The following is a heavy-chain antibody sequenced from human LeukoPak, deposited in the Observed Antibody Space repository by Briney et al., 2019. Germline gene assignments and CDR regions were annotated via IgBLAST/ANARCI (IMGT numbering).Heavy chain of an antibody. J-gene: IGHJ4*02. CDR2: IRDSGST. D-gene: IGHD1-26*01. CDR1: GGSISSYY. Sequence: SETLSLTCTVSGGSISSYYWSWIRQPPGKGLEWIGYIRDSGSTNYNPSLKSRVTISVDTSKNQSSLKLSSVTAADTAVYYCARGYSGSYFDYWGQGTLVTVSS. V-gene: IGHV4-59*01. CDR3: ARGYSGSYFDY.